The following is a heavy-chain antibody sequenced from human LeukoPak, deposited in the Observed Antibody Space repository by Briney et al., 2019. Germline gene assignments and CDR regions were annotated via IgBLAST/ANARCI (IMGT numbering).Heavy chain of an antibody. CDR3: ARVPRISHYGMDV. J-gene: IGHJ6*04. Sequence: SQTLSLTRAISGDSVSSNSAAWNWLRQSPSRGLEWLGRTYYRSKWYNDYAVSVKSRITINPDTSKNQFSLQLNSVTPEDTAVYYCARVPRISHYGMDVWGKGTTVTVSS. V-gene: IGHV6-1*01. CDR1: GDSVSSNSAA. D-gene: IGHD1-14*01. CDR2: TYYRSKWYN.